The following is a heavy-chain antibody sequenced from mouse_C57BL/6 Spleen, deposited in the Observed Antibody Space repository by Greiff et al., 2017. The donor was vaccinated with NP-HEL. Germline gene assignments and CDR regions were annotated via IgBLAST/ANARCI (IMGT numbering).Heavy chain of an antibody. J-gene: IGHJ1*03. CDR1: GFNIKDYY. Sequence: EVQGVESGAELVRPGASVKLSCTASGFNIKDYYMHWVKQRPEQGLEWIGRIDPEDGDTEYAPKFQGKATMTADTSSNTAYLQLSSLTSEDTAVYYCTVIYYYGSSYWYFDVWGTGTTVTVSS. CDR3: TVIYYYGSSYWYFDV. V-gene: IGHV14-1*01. D-gene: IGHD1-1*01. CDR2: IDPEDGDT.